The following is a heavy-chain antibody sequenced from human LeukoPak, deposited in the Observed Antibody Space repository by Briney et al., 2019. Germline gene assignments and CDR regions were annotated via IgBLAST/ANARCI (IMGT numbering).Heavy chain of an antibody. CDR3: AKPQEAAAGTGDY. D-gene: IGHD6-13*01. V-gene: IGHV3-30*02. CDR2: IRYDGSNK. CDR1: GFTFSSYG. J-gene: IGHJ4*02. Sequence: GGSLRLSCAASGFTFSSYGMHWVRQAPGKGLEWVAFIRYDGSNKYYADSVKGRFTISRDNSKNTLYLQMNSLRAEDTAVYYCAKPQEAAAGTGDYWGQGTLVTVSS.